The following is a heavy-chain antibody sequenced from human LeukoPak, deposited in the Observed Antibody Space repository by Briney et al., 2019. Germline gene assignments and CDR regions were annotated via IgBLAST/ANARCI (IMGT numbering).Heavy chain of an antibody. CDR1: GGSVSSSGYY. D-gene: IGHD3-22*01. J-gene: IGHJ4*02. Sequence: PSETLSLTCIVSGGSVSSSGYYWAWLRQPPRKGLEWIGRISYSGSTFYNPSLKSRVTISVDTSKNQFSLRLNSVTAADTAVYYCARARPLYYYDSSGYLDYWGQGTLVTVSS. V-gene: IGHV4-39*01. CDR2: ISYSGST. CDR3: ARARPLYYYDSSGYLDY.